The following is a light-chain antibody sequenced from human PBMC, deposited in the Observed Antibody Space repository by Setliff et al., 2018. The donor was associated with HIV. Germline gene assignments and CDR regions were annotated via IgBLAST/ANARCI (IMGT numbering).Light chain of an antibody. CDR2: DVT. CDR1: SSDVGSHNL. CDR3: CSYGGTTTHVL. J-gene: IGLJ2*01. Sequence: QPALTQPASVSGSPGQSITISCTGTSSDVGSHNLVSWYQQHPDKAPKLMIYDVTQRPSGVSNRFSGSKSGNTASLTISGLQAEDEADYYCCSYGGTTTHVLFGGGTKVTVL. V-gene: IGLV2-23*02.